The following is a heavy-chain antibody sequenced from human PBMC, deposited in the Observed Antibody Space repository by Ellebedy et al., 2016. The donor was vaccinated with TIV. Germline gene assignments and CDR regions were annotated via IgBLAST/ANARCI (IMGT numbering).Heavy chain of an antibody. J-gene: IGHJ4*02. D-gene: IGHD3-22*01. CDR2: IYFDGST. Sequence: MPSETLSLTCTVSAGSISTSNYYWGWIRQPPGKGPEWLGSIYFDGSTYFNPTLKSRVTISVDTSKIQLSLNLRSVTAADTGVYFCARHTDSSAWRPGFDYWGQGTLVTVSS. CDR1: AGSISTSNYY. V-gene: IGHV4-39*01. CDR3: ARHTDSSAWRPGFDY.